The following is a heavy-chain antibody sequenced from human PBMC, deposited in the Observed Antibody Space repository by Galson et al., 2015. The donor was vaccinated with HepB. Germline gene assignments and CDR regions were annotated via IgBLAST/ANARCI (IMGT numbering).Heavy chain of an antibody. J-gene: IGHJ4*02. CDR3: ARPDSGRYKGINYFDY. CDR2: ISGYNGST. Sequence: SVKVSCKASGYTFSDYGVGWVRQAPGQGLEWMGWISGYNGSTNYVQKFQGRVTMTTDTSASTVYMELRSLTSDDTAVYYCARPDSGRYKGINYFDYWGQGTLVTVSS. V-gene: IGHV1-18*04. D-gene: IGHD1-26*01. CDR1: GYTFSDYG.